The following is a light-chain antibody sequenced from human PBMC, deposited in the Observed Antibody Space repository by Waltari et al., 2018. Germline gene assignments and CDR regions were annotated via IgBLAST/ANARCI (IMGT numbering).Light chain of an antibody. CDR3: QQRITWPIT. Sequence: EIVLTQSPGTLSWSPGERATLSCRASQSVSSYLAWYQQKPGQAPRLLIYDTSNRDTGIPDRFSGSGSGTDFTLTISSLEPEDFAVYHCQQRITWPITFGQGTRLEIK. J-gene: IGKJ5*01. CDR2: DTS. CDR1: QSVSSY. V-gene: IGKV3-11*01.